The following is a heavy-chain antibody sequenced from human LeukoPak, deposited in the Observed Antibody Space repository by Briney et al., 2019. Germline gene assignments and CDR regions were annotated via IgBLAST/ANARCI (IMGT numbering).Heavy chain of an antibody. D-gene: IGHD6-13*01. Sequence: PGGSLRLSCAASGSTFSSYWMSWVRQAPGKGLEWVSAISGSGGSTYYADSVKGRFTISRDNSKNTLYLQMNSLRAEDTAVYYCARDDPDSSSWYGYYYYGMDVWGQGTTVTVSS. CDR2: ISGSGGST. V-gene: IGHV3-23*01. J-gene: IGHJ6*02. CDR1: GSTFSSYW. CDR3: ARDDPDSSSWYGYYYYGMDV.